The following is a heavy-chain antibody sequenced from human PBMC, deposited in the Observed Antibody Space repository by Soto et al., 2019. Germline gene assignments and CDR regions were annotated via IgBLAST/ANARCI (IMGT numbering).Heavy chain of an antibody. CDR1: GYTFTGYY. Sequence: ASVKVSCKASGYTFTGYYMPWVRQAPGQGLEWMGWINPNSGGTNYAQKFQGRVTMTRDTSTSTAYMELSRLRSDDTAVYYCARGQLVRSYYYYYGMAVWGQGTRVT. D-gene: IGHD6-6*01. V-gene: IGHV1-2*02. J-gene: IGHJ6*02. CDR2: INPNSGGT. CDR3: ARGQLVRSYYYYYGMAV.